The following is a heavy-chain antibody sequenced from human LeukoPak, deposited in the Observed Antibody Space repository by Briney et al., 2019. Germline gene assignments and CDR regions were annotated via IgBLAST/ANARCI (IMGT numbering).Heavy chain of an antibody. CDR2: TKNKADNFAT. D-gene: IGHD1-14*01. V-gene: IGHV3-72*01. CDR1: GYIFSDHY. CDR3: TRWRSGISD. J-gene: IGHJ4*02. Sequence: GGSLRLSCAVSGYIFSDHYIDWVRQAPGKGLEWVGHTKNKADNFATEYAASVKGRFTISRDDSRNSVFLQMNSLKTDDTAVYYCTRWRSGISDWGRGTLVTVSS.